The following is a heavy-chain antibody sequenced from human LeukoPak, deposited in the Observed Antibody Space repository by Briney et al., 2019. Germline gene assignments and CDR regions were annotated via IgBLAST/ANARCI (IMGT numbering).Heavy chain of an antibody. CDR2: ISWNSGSI. V-gene: IGHV3-9*01. CDR1: GFTFDDYA. Sequence: PGGSLRLSCAASGFTFDDYAMHWVRHAPGKGLEWVSGISWNSGSIGYADSVKGRFTISRDNAKNSLYLQMNSLAEDTALYYCAKGGYYDMQGLDYWGQGTLVTVSS. CDR3: AKGGYYDMQGLDY. D-gene: IGHD3-22*01. J-gene: IGHJ4*02.